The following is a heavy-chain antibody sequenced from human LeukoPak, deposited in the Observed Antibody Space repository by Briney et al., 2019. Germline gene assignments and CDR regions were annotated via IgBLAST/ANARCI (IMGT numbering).Heavy chain of an antibody. Sequence: GGSLRLSCAASGFRFSDYYMSWIRQAPGKGLDLVSYITTTGSSIYYADSVKGRFTISRDNAKTSLYLQMNSLRAEDTAVYYCARDLFEMATMGGDAFDIWGQGTMVTVSS. V-gene: IGHV3-11*01. CDR2: ITTTGSSI. CDR1: GFRFSDYY. CDR3: ARDLFEMATMGGDAFDI. D-gene: IGHD5-24*01. J-gene: IGHJ3*02.